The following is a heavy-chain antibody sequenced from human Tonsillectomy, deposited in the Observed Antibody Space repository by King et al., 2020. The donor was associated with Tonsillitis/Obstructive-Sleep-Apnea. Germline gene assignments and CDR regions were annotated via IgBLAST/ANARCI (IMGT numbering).Heavy chain of an antibody. CDR1: GFTFSSYA. CDR3: AKXXXXXXXGPXXXYYXXDX. V-gene: IGHV3-23*04. Sequence: VQLVESGGGLVQPGGSLRLSCATSGFTFSSYAMSWVRQAPGKGLEWVSVISTSGGSIDYADSVKGRFTTSRDNSKSTLYLQMNSLRSEDTAVYYCAKXXXXXXXGPXXXYYXXDXWXXXTXV. CDR2: ISTSGGSI. J-gene: IGHJ6*01.